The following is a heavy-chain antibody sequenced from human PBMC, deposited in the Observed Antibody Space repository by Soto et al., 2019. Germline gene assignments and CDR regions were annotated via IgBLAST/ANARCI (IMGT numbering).Heavy chain of an antibody. D-gene: IGHD5-12*01. Sequence: SQPLSLTCAISGDSVSSNTASWNWVRQSPSRGLEWLGRTYSRSKWYNDYAVSVKSRIIINPDTSKNQFSLQLNSVTPEDTAVYYCAKGDNLGPKTGYAFDPWGQGILVTVSS. CDR1: GDSVSSNTAS. CDR2: TYSRSKWYN. J-gene: IGHJ5*02. CDR3: AKGDNLGPKTGYAFDP. V-gene: IGHV6-1*01.